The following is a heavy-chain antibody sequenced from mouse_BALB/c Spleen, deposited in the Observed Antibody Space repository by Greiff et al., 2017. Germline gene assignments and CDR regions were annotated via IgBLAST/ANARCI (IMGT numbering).Heavy chain of an antibody. CDR2: IDPANGNT. Sequence: VQLQQSGAELVRPGALVKLSCKASGFNIKDYYMHWVKQRPEQGLEWIGRIDPANGNTKYDPKFQGKATITADTSSNTAYLQLSSLTSEDTAVYYCARVYDYAMDYWGQGTSVTVSS. J-gene: IGHJ4*01. CDR3: ARVYDYAMDY. V-gene: IGHV14-1*02. CDR1: GFNIKDYY. D-gene: IGHD2-12*01.